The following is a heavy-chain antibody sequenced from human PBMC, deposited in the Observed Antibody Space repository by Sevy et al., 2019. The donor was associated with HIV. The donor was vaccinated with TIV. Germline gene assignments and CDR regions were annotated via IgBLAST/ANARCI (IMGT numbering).Heavy chain of an antibody. CDR3: AKGGGGHYDPDEIGYYFYYYNMDV. V-gene: IGHV3-23*01. Sequence: GGSLRLSCAVSGFSFDSYGMTWVRQAPGKGLEWVSGISGSGTRTYDADSVKGRFIISRDNSKNTLYLQMNSLRSEDTALYYCAKGGGGHYDPDEIGYYFYYYNMDVWGKGTTVTVSS. CDR2: ISGSGTRT. CDR1: GFSFDSYG. J-gene: IGHJ6*03. D-gene: IGHD3-22*01.